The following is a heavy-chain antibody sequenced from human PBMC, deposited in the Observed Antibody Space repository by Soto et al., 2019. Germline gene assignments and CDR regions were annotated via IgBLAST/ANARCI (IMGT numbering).Heavy chain of an antibody. J-gene: IGHJ3*02. CDR2: VTPDGRST. CDR1: GFSFSNYW. D-gene: IGHD6-25*01. CDR3: TTLSSAVSYSAFDI. V-gene: IGHV3-74*01. Sequence: EVQLVESGGGLVQPGGSLRLSCAASGFSFSNYWVHWVRHAPAKGLVWVPRVTPDGRSTSYSDSVKGRFTVSRDNAKNTVSLEMNSLRVQDTAVYYCTTLSSAVSYSAFDIWGQGTVIIVSS.